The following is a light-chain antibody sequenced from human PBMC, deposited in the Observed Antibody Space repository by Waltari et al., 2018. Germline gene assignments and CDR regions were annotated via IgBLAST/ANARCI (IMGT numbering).Light chain of an antibody. V-gene: IGLV1-44*01. CDR2: SNN. CDR1: SSNIGSNT. Sequence: QSVLTQPPSASGTPGQRVTISCSGSSSNIGSNTVNWYKQLPGTAPKLLIDSNNQRPSGVPARFSGSKSGTSASLAISGLQSEDEADYYCAAWDDSLNGVVFGGGTKLTVL. CDR3: AAWDDSLNGVV. J-gene: IGLJ2*01.